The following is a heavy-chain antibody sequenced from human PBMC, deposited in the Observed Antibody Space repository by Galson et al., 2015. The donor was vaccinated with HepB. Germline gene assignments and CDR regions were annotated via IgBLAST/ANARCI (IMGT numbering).Heavy chain of an antibody. Sequence: LRLSCAASGFTFSNAWMSWVRPAPGKGLEWVGRVKSKTDGGTTDYAAPVKGRFTISRDDSKNTLYLQMNSLKTEDTAVYYCTTGSGSSSNFDYGGQGTLVTVSS. CDR2: VKSKTDGGTT. D-gene: IGHD1-26*01. CDR1: GFTFSNAW. CDR3: TTGSGSSSNFDY. V-gene: IGHV3-15*01. J-gene: IGHJ4*02.